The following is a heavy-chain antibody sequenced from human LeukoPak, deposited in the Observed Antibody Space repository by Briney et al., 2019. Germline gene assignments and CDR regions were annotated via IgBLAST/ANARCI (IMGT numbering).Heavy chain of an antibody. V-gene: IGHV3-23*01. Sequence: QXGGSLRLSCAASGFTFSNYAMSWVRQAPGKGLEWVSAISGSGGSTYYADSVKGRFTISRDNSKNTLYLQMNSLRAEDTAVYYCAKGPRYKYSSSWYVLGTRLYNDYWGQGTLVTVSS. D-gene: IGHD6-13*01. CDR1: GFTFSNYA. CDR2: ISGSGGST. J-gene: IGHJ4*02. CDR3: AKGPRYKYSSSWYVLGTRLYNDY.